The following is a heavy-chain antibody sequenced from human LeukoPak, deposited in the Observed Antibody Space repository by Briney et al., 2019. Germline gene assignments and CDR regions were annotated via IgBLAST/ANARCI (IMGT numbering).Heavy chain of an antibody. V-gene: IGHV4-59*01. CDR3: ARGERPGQDY. CDR1: GGSISGYY. J-gene: IGHJ4*02. Sequence: SETLSLTWTVSGGSISGYYWSWIRQPPGKGLEWVGYIYYSGHTNYNPSLKSRVTISVDTSKNQFSLRLISVTAADTAVYYCARGERPGQDYWGQGTLVAVSS. CDR2: IYYSGHT. D-gene: IGHD1-14*01.